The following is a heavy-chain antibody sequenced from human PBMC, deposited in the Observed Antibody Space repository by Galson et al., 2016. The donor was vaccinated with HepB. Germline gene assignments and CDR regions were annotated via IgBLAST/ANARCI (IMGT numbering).Heavy chain of an antibody. CDR2: INYSGDT. Sequence: ETLSLTCGVNGGSFSAFYWRWIRQSPGKGLEWIGEINYSGDTNYNTSLKTRVIFSIDTSRKHFSLNLTSVTAAETAVYYCARVGRMNVFGGSIDYLAQGTPVIVSS. J-gene: IGHJ4*02. V-gene: IGHV4-34*01. CDR1: GGSFSAFY. D-gene: IGHD4-23*01. CDR3: ARVGRMNVFGGSIDY.